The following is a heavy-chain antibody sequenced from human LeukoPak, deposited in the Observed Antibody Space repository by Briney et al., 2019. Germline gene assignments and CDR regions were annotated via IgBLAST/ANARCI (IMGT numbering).Heavy chain of an antibody. CDR3: ARGAADIVVVVAATSYY. D-gene: IGHD2-15*01. CDR2: IYYSGST. Sequence: PSETLSLTCTVSGGSISSSSYYWGWIRQRPGKGLEWIGSIYYSGSTYYNPSLKSRVTISVDTSKNQFSLKLSSVTAADTAVYYCARGAADIVVVVAATSYYWGQGTLVTVSS. J-gene: IGHJ4*02. CDR1: GGSISSSSYY. V-gene: IGHV4-39*01.